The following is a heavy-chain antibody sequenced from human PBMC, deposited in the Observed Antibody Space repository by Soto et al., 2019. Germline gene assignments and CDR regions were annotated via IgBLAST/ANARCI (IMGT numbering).Heavy chain of an antibody. V-gene: IGHV1-18*01. D-gene: IGHD1-20*01. CDR1: GYTFTSYG. CDR3: ARDSAPYNWNDGNYYYYGMDV. CDR2: ISAYNGNT. Sequence: ASVKVSCKASGYTFTSYGISWVRQAPGQGLEWMGWISAYNGNTNYAQKLQGRVTITTDTSTSTAYMELSSLRSEDTAVYYCARDSAPYNWNDGNYYYYGMDVWGQGTTVTVSS. J-gene: IGHJ6*02.